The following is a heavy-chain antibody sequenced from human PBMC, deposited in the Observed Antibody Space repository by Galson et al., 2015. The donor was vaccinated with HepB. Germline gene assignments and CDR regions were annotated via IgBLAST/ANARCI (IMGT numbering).Heavy chain of an antibody. V-gene: IGHV3-7*03. CDR3: ARVRGDSFYDFWSGSIYYFDY. J-gene: IGHJ4*02. CDR1: GFTFSSYW. D-gene: IGHD3-3*01. CDR2: IKQDGSEK. Sequence: SLRLSCAASGFTFSSYWMSWVRQAPGKGLEWVANIKQDGSEKYYVDSVKGRFTISRDNAKNSLYLQMNSLRAEDTAVYYCARVRGDSFYDFWSGSIYYFDYWGQGTLVTVSS.